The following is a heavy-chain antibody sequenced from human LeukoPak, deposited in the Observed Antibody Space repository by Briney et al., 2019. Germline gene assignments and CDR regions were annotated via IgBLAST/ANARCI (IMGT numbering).Heavy chain of an antibody. CDR2: IIPILGIA. V-gene: IGHV1-69*04. Sequence: SVKVSCKASGGTFSSYAISWVRQAPGQGVEWMGRIIPILGIANYAQKFQGRVTITADKSTSTAYMEPSSLRSEDTAVYYCARDAYYYDSSGYPFDYWGQGTLVTVSS. J-gene: IGHJ4*02. CDR3: ARDAYYYDSSGYPFDY. CDR1: GGTFSSYA. D-gene: IGHD3-22*01.